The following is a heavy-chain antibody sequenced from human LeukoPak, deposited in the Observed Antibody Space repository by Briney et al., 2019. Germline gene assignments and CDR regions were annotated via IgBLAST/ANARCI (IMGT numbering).Heavy chain of an antibody. Sequence: GGSLRLSCAASGFTFSSYAMHWVRQAPGKGLEWVAVISYDGSNKYYADSVKGRFTISRDNSKNTLYLQMNSLRAEDTAVYYCARIESGSYYGWFDPWGQGTLVTVSS. CDR1: GFTFSSYA. CDR2: ISYDGSNK. J-gene: IGHJ5*02. V-gene: IGHV3-30*14. CDR3: ARIESGSYYGWFDP. D-gene: IGHD1-26*01.